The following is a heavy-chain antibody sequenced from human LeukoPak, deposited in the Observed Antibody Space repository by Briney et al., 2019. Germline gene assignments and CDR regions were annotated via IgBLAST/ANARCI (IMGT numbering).Heavy chain of an antibody. CDR3: ASSRYSGSYDY. CDR1: GFTFSTYW. J-gene: IGHJ4*02. CDR2: INQGGGRI. V-gene: IGHV3-7*01. D-gene: IGHD1-26*01. Sequence: GGSLRLSCAASGFTFSTYWMSWVRQAPGKGLEWVANINQGGGRIHYVDSVKGRFTISRDNAKNSLYLQMNSLRAEDTAVYYCASSRYSGSYDYWGQGTLVTVSS.